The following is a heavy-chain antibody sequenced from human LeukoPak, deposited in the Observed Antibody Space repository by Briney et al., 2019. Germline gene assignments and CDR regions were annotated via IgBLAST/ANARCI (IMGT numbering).Heavy chain of an antibody. D-gene: IGHD6-13*01. Sequence: KPSETLSLTCAVYGVSFSGYYWSWIRQPPGKGLEWIGEINHSGSTNYNPSLKSRVTISVDTSKNQFSLKLSSVTAADTAVYYCARGLPGDPFEAAAGYYFDYWGQGTLVTVS. V-gene: IGHV4-34*01. CDR2: INHSGST. CDR1: GVSFSGYY. CDR3: ARGLPGDPFEAAAGYYFDY. J-gene: IGHJ4*02.